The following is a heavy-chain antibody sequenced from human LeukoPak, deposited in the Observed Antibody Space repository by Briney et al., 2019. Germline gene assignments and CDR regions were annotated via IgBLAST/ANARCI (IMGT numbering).Heavy chain of an antibody. CDR2: IYYSGST. D-gene: IGHD6-13*01. J-gene: IGHJ4*02. V-gene: IGHV4-39*01. CDR3: ARQSRGPPYSPLYYFDY. CDR1: GGSISSSSYY. Sequence: SETLSLTCTVSGGSISSSSYYWGWIRQPPGKGLEWIGSIYYSGSTYYNPSLKSRVTISVDTSKNPFSLKLSSVTAADTAVYYCARQSRGPPYSPLYYFDYWGQGTLVTVSS.